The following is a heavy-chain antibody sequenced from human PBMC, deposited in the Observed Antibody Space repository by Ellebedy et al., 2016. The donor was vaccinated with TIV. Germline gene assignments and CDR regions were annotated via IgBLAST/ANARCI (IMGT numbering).Heavy chain of an antibody. V-gene: IGHV3-23*01. J-gene: IGHJ4*01. Sequence: GESLKISCVVSGFTFSSHAMTWVRQAPGQGLEWVSSITIIGDATYYADTVKGRFTISRDNSKNTLYLQMASLRAEDTAVYYCATEVRPNDYWGRGTLVTVSS. CDR2: ITIIGDAT. CDR1: GFTFSSHA. CDR3: ATEVRPNDY.